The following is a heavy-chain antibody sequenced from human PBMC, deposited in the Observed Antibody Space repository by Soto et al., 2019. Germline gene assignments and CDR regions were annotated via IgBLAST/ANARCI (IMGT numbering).Heavy chain of an antibody. CDR3: ARDLGYCSGGSCYFFDY. D-gene: IGHD2-15*01. Sequence: PSETLSLTCTVSGGSISSGDYYWSWIRQPPGKGLEWIGYIYYSGSTYYNPSLKSRVTISVDTSKNQFSLKLSSVTAADTAVYYCARDLGYCSGGSCYFFDYWGQGTLVTVSS. J-gene: IGHJ4*02. V-gene: IGHV4-30-4*01. CDR1: GGSISSGDYY. CDR2: IYYSGST.